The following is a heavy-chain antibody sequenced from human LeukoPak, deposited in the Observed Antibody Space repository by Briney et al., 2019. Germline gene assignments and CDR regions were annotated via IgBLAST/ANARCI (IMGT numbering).Heavy chain of an antibody. D-gene: IGHD3-22*01. CDR3: ARDVSHDSSGLYDY. CDR2: VYNDGSST. CDR1: GFTFSSYW. J-gene: IGHJ4*02. V-gene: IGHV3-74*01. Sequence: GGSLRLSCAASGFTFSSYWMHWVRQAPGKGLVWLSRVYNDGSSTDYADSVKGRFTISRDNAKNTLHLQMSSLRVEDTAVYYCARDVSHDSSGLYDYWGQGALVTVSS.